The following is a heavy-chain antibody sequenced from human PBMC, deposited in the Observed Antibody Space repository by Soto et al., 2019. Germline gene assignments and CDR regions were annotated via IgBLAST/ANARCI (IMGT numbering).Heavy chain of an antibody. Sequence: GGSLRLSCSASGFTFSSYAMHWVRQAPGKGLEYVSAISSNGGSTYYADSVKGRFTISRDNSKNTLYLQMSSLRAEDTAVYYCVKSPEEAYYDFWSGYPRNYYFDYWGQGTLVTVSS. J-gene: IGHJ4*02. CDR2: ISSNGGST. CDR3: VKSPEEAYYDFWSGYPRNYYFDY. V-gene: IGHV3-64D*08. CDR1: GFTFSSYA. D-gene: IGHD3-3*01.